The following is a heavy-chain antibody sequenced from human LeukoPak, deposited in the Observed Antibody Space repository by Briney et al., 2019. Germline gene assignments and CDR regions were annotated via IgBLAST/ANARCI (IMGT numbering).Heavy chain of an antibody. CDR1: GGSLSSGGYY. CDR2: IYYSGST. Sequence: SETLSLTCTVSGGSLSSGGYYWSWIRQHPGKGLEWIGYIYYSGSTYYNPSLKSRVTISVDTSKNQFSLKLSSVTAADTAVYYCARALGYCSSTSCKGISNWFDPWGQGTLVTVSS. D-gene: IGHD2-2*01. V-gene: IGHV4-31*03. J-gene: IGHJ5*02. CDR3: ARALGYCSSTSCKGISNWFDP.